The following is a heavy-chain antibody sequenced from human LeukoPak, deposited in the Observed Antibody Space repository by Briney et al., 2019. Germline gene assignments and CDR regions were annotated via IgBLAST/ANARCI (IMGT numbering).Heavy chain of an antibody. CDR1: GGSISSYY. Sequence: SETLSLTCTVSGGSISSYYWSWIRQPAGKGLEWIGRIYTSGSTNYNPSLKSRVTMSVDTSKNQFSLKLSSVTAADTAVYYCAREGQFLEWLLHYYYYYMDVWGKGTTVTVSS. D-gene: IGHD3-3*01. CDR2: IYTSGST. J-gene: IGHJ6*03. V-gene: IGHV4-4*07. CDR3: AREGQFLEWLLHYYYYYMDV.